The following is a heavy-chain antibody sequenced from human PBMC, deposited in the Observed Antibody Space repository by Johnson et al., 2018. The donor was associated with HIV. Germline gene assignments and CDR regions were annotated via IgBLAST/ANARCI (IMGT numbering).Heavy chain of an antibody. CDR1: GFTFSSYA. CDR3: AKDTPYSSSSPGAFDI. J-gene: IGHJ3*02. V-gene: IGHV3-23*04. Sequence: VQLVESGGGLVQPGGSLRLSCAASGFTFSSYAMSWVRQAPGKGLEWVSAISGSGGSTYYADSVKGRFTISRDNSKNTLYLQMNSLRAEDTAVYYCAKDTPYSSSSPGAFDIWGQGTMVTVSS. CDR2: ISGSGGST. D-gene: IGHD6-6*01.